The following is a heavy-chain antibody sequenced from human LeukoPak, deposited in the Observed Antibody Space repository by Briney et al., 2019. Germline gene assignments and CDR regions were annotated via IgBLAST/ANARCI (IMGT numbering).Heavy chain of an antibody. CDR1: GFTFSSYW. CDR2: INHNGNVN. Sequence: GGSLRLSCAASGFTFSSYWMNWARQAPGKGLEWVASINHNGNVNYYVDSVKGRFTISRDNAKNSLYLQMNSLRAEDTAMYYCARGVVAAAGRYYFDYWGQGTLVTVSS. V-gene: IGHV3-7*01. CDR3: ARGVVAAAGRYYFDY. D-gene: IGHD6-13*01. J-gene: IGHJ4*02.